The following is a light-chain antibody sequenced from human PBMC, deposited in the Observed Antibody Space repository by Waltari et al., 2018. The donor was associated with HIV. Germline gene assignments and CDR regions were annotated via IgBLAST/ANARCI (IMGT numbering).Light chain of an antibody. CDR1: SPHIGARYA. J-gene: IGLJ2*01. CDR2: ANS. CDR3: QSFDSSLTTSGVI. Sequence: QSVLTPPPSVSGAPGQRVTISCTGSSPHIGARYAVHWYQPPPGTVPKHLIHANSNRPSGVPDRFSGSKSGSSASLAITGLQAEDEAHYYCQSFDSSLTTSGVIFGGGTKLTVL. V-gene: IGLV1-40*01.